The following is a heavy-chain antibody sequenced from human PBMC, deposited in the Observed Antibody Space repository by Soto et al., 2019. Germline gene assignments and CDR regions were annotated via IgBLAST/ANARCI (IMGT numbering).Heavy chain of an antibody. D-gene: IGHD3-3*01. CDR1: GFTFSSYG. V-gene: IGHV3-33*01. Sequence: GGSLRLSCAASGFTFSSYGMHWVRQAPGKGLEWVAVIWYDGSNKYYADSVKGRFTISRDNSKNTLYLQMNSLRAEDTAVYYCARGPHFGVVKYYYGMDVWGQGTTVTVSS. J-gene: IGHJ6*02. CDR3: ARGPHFGVVKYYYGMDV. CDR2: IWYDGSNK.